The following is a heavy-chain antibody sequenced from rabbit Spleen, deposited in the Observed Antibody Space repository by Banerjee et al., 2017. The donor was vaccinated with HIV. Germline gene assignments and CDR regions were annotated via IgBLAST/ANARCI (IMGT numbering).Heavy chain of an antibody. Sequence: QSLEESGGGLVKPGASLTLTCKASGFSFSGSDHMCWVRQAPGKGLEWIACIDTGNSGFTYFASWAKGRFTISKTSSTTVTLQMTSLTAADTATYFCARDSGSSFPSYGMDLWGQGTLVTVS. D-gene: IGHD8-1*01. CDR2: IDTGNSGFT. CDR3: ARDSGSSFPSYGMDL. V-gene: IGHV1S40*01. J-gene: IGHJ6*01. CDR1: GFSFSGSDH.